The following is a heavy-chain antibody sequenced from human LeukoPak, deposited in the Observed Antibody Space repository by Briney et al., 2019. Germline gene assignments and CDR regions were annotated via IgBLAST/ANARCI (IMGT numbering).Heavy chain of an antibody. D-gene: IGHD1-7*01. Sequence: PGGSLRLSCAASGFTVSSNYMSWVRQAPGKGLEWVSIIYSGGSIYYADSVKGRFTISRDNSKNTLYLQMNSLRAEDTAVYYCARDRNYDWFDPWGQGTLVTVSS. CDR2: IYSGGSI. J-gene: IGHJ5*02. CDR3: ARDRNYDWFDP. V-gene: IGHV3-53*01. CDR1: GFTVSSNY.